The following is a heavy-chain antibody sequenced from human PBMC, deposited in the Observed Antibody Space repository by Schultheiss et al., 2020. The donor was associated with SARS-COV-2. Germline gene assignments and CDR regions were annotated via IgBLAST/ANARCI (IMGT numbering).Heavy chain of an antibody. Sequence: SVKVSCKASGGTFSSNAISWVRQAPGQGLEWMGGIIPIFGTANYAQKFQGRVTITADESTSTAYMELSSLRSDDTAVYYCARVMGATGAFDIWGQGTLVTVSS. CDR1: GGTFSSNA. J-gene: IGHJ4*02. D-gene: IGHD1-26*01. V-gene: IGHV1-69*13. CDR3: ARVMGATGAFDI. CDR2: IIPIFGTA.